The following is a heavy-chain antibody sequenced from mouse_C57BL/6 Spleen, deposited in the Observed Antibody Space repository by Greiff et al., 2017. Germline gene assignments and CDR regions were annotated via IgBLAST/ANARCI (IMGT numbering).Heavy chain of an antibody. CDR1: GYTFTSYW. J-gene: IGHJ3*01. V-gene: IGHV1-50*01. D-gene: IGHD1-1*01. CDR2: IDPSDSYT. CDR3: ASSTTGRFAY. Sequence: VQLQQPGAELVKPGASVKLSCKASGYTFTSYWMQWVKQRPGQGLEWIGEIDPSDSYTNYNQKFKGKATLTVDTSSSTAYMQLSSLTSEDSAVYYCASSTTGRFAYWGQGTLVTVSA.